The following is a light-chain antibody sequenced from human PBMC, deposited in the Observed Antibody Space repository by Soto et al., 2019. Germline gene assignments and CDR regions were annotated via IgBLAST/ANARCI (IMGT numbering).Light chain of an antibody. V-gene: IGKV1-5*01. CDR3: QQLHGYPIT. J-gene: IGKJ5*01. CDR1: QTVSSW. CDR2: DAS. Sequence: DIHMTQSPSSRSASVVDRVTITCRASQTVSSWLAWYQQKPGKAPKLLIYDASSLQSGVPSRFSGSGSGTHFTLTISSLQPEDFATYYCQQLHGYPITFGQGTRLEIK.